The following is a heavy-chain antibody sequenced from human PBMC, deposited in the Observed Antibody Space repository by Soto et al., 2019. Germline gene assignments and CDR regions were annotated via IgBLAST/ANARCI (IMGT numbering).Heavy chain of an antibody. V-gene: IGHV3-53*01. CDR3: ARDPPATRHGMDV. Sequence: GSLRLSCSSSMFTVSSNYMSWVRQAPGKGLEWVSVIYSGGSTYYADSVRGRFTISRDNSKNTLYLQMKSLRAEDTAVYYCARDPPATRHGMDVWGQGTTVTVSS. J-gene: IGHJ6*02. CDR1: MFTVSSNY. CDR2: IYSGGST.